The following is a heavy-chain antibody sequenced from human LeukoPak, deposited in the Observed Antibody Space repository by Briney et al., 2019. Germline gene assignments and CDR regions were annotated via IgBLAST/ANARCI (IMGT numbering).Heavy chain of an antibody. J-gene: IGHJ3*02. V-gene: IGHV4-4*07. Sequence: PSETLSLTCTVSGGSISSYYWSWIRQPAGKGLEWIGRIYTSGSTNYNPSLKSRVTMSVDTSKNQFSLKLSSETAADTAVYYCARDRSIAVAGTGDDAFDIWGQGTMVTVSS. CDR2: IYTSGST. D-gene: IGHD6-19*01. CDR3: ARDRSIAVAGTGDDAFDI. CDR1: GGSISSYY.